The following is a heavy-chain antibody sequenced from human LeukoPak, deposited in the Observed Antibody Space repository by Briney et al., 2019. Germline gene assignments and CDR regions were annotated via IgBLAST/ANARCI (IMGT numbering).Heavy chain of an antibody. CDR3: ARGYNWNDGNWFDP. Sequence: KPSETLSLTCVVYGGSFSGYYWSWIRQPPGKGLEWIGEINHSESTNYSPSLKSRVTISLDTSKNQFSPKLSSVTAADTAVYYCARGYNWNDGNWFDPWGQGTLVTVSS. J-gene: IGHJ5*02. CDR2: INHSEST. CDR1: GGSFSGYY. D-gene: IGHD1-1*01. V-gene: IGHV4-34*01.